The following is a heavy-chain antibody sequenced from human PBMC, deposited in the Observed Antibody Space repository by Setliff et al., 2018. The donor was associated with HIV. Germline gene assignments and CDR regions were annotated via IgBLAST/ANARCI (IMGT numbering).Heavy chain of an antibody. CDR3: AKQVSGYFDY. CDR1: ELTFSNYA. J-gene: IGHJ4*02. V-gene: IGHV3-23*01. D-gene: IGHD3-10*01. Sequence: LRLSCAASELTFSNYAMTWVRQAPGKGLEWVSSLSGSGGSTYYADSVKGRFTISRDNSKNTLYLRMNSLRAEDTAVYYCAKQVSGYFDYWGQGALVTVSS. CDR2: LSGSGGST.